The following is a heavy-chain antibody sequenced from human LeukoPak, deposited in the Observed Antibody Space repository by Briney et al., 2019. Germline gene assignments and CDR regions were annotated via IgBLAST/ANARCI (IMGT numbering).Heavy chain of an antibody. J-gene: IGHJ5*02. CDR3: ARENDYVWGSYRSRFGYNWFDP. CDR2: IRYDGSNK. D-gene: IGHD3-16*02. Sequence: GGSLRLSCAASGFTFSSYGMHWVRQAPGKGLEWVAFIRYDGSNKYYADSVKGRFTISRDNSKNTLYLQMNSLRAEDTAVYYCARENDYVWGSYRSRFGYNWFDPWGQGTLVTVSS. CDR1: GFTFSSYG. V-gene: IGHV3-30*02.